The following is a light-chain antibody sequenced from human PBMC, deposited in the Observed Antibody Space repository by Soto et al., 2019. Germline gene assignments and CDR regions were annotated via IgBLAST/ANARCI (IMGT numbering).Light chain of an antibody. J-gene: IGLJ1*01. Sequence: QSVLTQPPSVSGAPGQRVTISCTGGSSNIGSTYDVQWYQQLPGTAPKLLIHGNTDRPSGVPDRFSGSKSGTSASLAITGLRAEDEADYYCQSYDDSLSVHYVFGTGTKRTVL. V-gene: IGLV1-40*01. CDR1: SSNIGSTYD. CDR3: QSYDDSLSVHYV. CDR2: GNT.